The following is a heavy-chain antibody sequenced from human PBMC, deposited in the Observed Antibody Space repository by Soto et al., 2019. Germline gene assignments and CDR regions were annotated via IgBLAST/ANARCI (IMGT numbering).Heavy chain of an antibody. CDR2: INHSGST. CDR1: GGSFSGYY. CDR3: ARGKIWRWFDP. J-gene: IGHJ5*02. Sequence: QVQLQQWGAGLLKPSETLSLTCAVYGGSFSGYYWSWIRQPPGKGLEWIGEINHSGSTNYNPSLKSRVTISVDTSQNPFSLKLSSVTAADTAVYSCARGKIWRWFDPWGQGTLVTVSS. V-gene: IGHV4-34*01.